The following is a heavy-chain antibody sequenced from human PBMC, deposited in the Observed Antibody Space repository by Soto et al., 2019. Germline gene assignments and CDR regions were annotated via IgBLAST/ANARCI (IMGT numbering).Heavy chain of an antibody. CDR1: GFSFSAYG. V-gene: IGHV3-30*18. D-gene: IGHD2-21*02. J-gene: IGHJ5*02. CDR3: AKSGGTCGVAGYSAS. CDR2: LSSAGTND. Sequence: QVQLVESGGGVVQPGRSLRLSCAASGFSFSAYGMHWVRQAPGKGLEWVAVLSSAGTNDHYADSVKGRFAISRDNSMSTVYLEMNSLRPEDTAVYYCAKSGGTCGVAGYSASWGQGTLVTVSS.